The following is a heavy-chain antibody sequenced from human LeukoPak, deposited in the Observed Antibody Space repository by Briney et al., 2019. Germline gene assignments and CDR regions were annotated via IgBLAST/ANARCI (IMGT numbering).Heavy chain of an antibody. CDR2: IYYSGST. V-gene: IGHV4-59*01. CDR1: GGSFSGYY. J-gene: IGHJ4*02. CDR3: ARVGWYGSEIDY. Sequence: SETLSLTCAVYGGSFSGYYWSWIRQPPGKGLEWIGYIYYSGSTNYNPSLKSRVTISVDTSKNQFSLKLSSVTAADTAVYYCARVGWYGSEIDYWGQGTLVTVSS. D-gene: IGHD3-10*01.